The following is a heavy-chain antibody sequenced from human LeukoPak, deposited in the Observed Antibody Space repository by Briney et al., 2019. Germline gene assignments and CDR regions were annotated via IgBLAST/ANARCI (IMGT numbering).Heavy chain of an antibody. CDR2: IKHDGSEK. J-gene: IGHJ5*02. D-gene: IGHD6-19*01. CDR3: ARERTHSSAWFDP. Sequence: PGGSLRLSCAASEFTFSNYWMCWVRQAPGKGLEWVANIKHDGSEKYYVDSVEGRFTISRDNAKNSLYLQMNSLRAEDTAVYYCARERTHSSAWFDPWGQGTLVTVSS. V-gene: IGHV3-7*01. CDR1: EFTFSNYW.